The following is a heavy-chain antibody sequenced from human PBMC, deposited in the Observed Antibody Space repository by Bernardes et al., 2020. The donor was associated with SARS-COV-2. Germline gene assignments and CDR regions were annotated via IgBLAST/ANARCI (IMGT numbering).Heavy chain of an antibody. CDR1: GFTLSTYA. CDR3: ARAEYGSGSRLGRHRDGGYFDY. J-gene: IGHJ4*02. Sequence: GSLRLSCAASGFTLSTYAMSWIRQPPEKGLEWIGEINHSGSTKYNPSLKSRVTISVVTSKKQLSLKLTSVTAADTAVYYCARAEYGSGSRLGRHRDGGYFDYWGQGTLVAVSS. V-gene: IGHV4-34*01. D-gene: IGHD3-10*01. CDR2: INHSGST.